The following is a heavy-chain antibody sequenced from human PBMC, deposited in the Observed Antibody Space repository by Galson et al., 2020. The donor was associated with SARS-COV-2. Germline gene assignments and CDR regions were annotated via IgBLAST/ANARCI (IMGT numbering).Heavy chain of an antibody. Sequence: GGSLRLSCAASGFTFSSHAIHWVRQAPGKGLEWVAQIFYDGSDKYYGDSVKGRFTISRDSSKNMMYLQMNNLKVDDTAVYYCARDGQLSSGWAFDYWGQGTLVTVSS. CDR2: IFYDGSDK. D-gene: IGHD6-19*01. CDR3: ARDGQLSSGWAFDY. V-gene: IGHV3-33*01. J-gene: IGHJ4*02. CDR1: GFTFSSHA.